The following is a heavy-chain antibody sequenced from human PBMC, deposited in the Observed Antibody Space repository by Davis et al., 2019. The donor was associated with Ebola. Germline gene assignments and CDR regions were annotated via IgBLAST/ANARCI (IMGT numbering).Heavy chain of an antibody. J-gene: IGHJ4*02. V-gene: IGHV4-38-2*01. D-gene: IGHD6-19*01. CDR3: AKSPSGWYDY. CDR2: IYYSGNT. Sequence: SETLSLTCGVSGYSITNGYFWGWVRQPPGKGLEWIGNIYYSGNTYYTPSLKSRATISVDTSKNQFSLNLKSVTAADTAVYYCAKSPSGWYDYWGQGTLVTVSS. CDR1: GYSITNGYF.